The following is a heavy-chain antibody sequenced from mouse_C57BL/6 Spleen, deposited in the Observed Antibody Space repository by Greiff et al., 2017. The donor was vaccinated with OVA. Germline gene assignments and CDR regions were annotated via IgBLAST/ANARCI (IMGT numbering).Heavy chain of an antibody. Sequence: QVQLKQPGAELVRPGSSVKLSCKASGYTFTSYWMHWVKQRPIQGLEWIGNIDPSDSETHYNQKFKDKATLTVDKSSSTAYMQLSSLTSEDSAVYYCARGGLGRYYFDYWGQGTTLTVSS. V-gene: IGHV1-52*01. D-gene: IGHD4-1*01. CDR2: IDPSDSET. CDR1: GYTFTSYW. J-gene: IGHJ2*01. CDR3: ARGGLGRYYFDY.